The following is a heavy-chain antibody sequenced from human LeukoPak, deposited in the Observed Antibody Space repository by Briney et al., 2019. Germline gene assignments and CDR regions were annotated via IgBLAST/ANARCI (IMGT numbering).Heavy chain of an antibody. D-gene: IGHD2-2*01. CDR1: GFTFSSYA. J-gene: IGHJ6*02. CDR2: ISSNGGST. CDR3: VKDCGSSDFYYYGMDV. V-gene: IGHV3-64D*09. Sequence: GGSLRLSRSASGFTFSSYAMHWVRQAPGKGLEYVSAISSNGGSTYYADSVKGRFTISKDNSKNTLYLQMSSLRAEDTAVYYCVKDCGSSDFYYYGMDVWGQGTTVTVSS.